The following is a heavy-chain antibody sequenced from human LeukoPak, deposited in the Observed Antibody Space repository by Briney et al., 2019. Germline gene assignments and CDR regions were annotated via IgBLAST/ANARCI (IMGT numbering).Heavy chain of an antibody. CDR2: ISSSSSYI. Sequence: PGGSLRLSCAASGFTFSSYSMNWVRQAPGKGLGWVSSISSSSSYIYYADSVKGRFTISRDNAKNSLYLQMNSLRAEDTAVYYCARDSRSYLDYWGQGTLVAVSS. CDR3: ARDSRSYLDY. CDR1: GFTFSSYS. D-gene: IGHD6-6*01. V-gene: IGHV3-21*01. J-gene: IGHJ4*02.